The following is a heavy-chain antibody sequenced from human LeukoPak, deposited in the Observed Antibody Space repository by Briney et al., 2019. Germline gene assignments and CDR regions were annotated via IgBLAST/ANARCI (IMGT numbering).Heavy chain of an antibody. D-gene: IGHD1-26*01. J-gene: IGHJ4*02. CDR3: AKDVIAGAKFDD. Sequence: PGGSLRLSCAASGFTFSSYAMSWVRQAPGKGLEWVSVISGSGGRTYYADSVKGRFTISRDNSKNTLYLQMNSLRAEDTAVYYCAKDVIAGAKFDDWGQGTLVTVSS. CDR1: GFTFSSYA. V-gene: IGHV3-23*01. CDR2: ISGSGGRT.